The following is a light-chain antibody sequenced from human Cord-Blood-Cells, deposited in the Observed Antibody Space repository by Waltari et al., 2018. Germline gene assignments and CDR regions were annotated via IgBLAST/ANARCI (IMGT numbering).Light chain of an antibody. CDR2: RNN. CDR3: AAWDDSLSGPVV. Sequence: QSVLTQPPSASGTPGQRVTISCSGSSSNIGSNYVYWYQQLPGTAPKLLIYRNNRRPSGVPGRFAGSKSGTSASLASSGLRSEDEADYYCAAWDDSLSGPVVFGGGTKLTVL. V-gene: IGLV1-47*01. J-gene: IGLJ2*01. CDR1: SSNIGSNY.